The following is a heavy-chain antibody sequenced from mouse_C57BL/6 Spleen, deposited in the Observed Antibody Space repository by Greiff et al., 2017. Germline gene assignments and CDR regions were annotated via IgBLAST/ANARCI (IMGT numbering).Heavy chain of an antibody. D-gene: IGHD2-5*01. Sequence: EVQLQQSGPELVKPGASVKISCKASGYTFTDYYMNWVKQSHGKSLEWIGDINPNNGGTSYNQKLKGKATLTVDKYSSTAYMELRSLNSDDSAVYYCARGYYSNPFDYWGQGTTLTVSS. CDR3: ARGYYSNPFDY. CDR1: GYTFTDYY. CDR2: INPNNGGT. V-gene: IGHV1-26*01. J-gene: IGHJ2*01.